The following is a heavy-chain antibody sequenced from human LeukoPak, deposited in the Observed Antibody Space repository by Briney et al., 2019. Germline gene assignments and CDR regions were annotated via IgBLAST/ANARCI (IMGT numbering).Heavy chain of an antibody. CDR3: ARQGDRNSAHNLDWFDP. J-gene: IGHJ5*02. CDR2: IFYSGST. CDR1: GGSISTSNYY. D-gene: IGHD1/OR15-1a*01. Sequence: PSETLSLTCTVSGGSISTSNYYWGWIRQPPGKGLEWIGNIFYSGSTYYSPSLKSRVTISLDTSKNQFSLKLRSVTAADTAVYYCARQGDRNSAHNLDWFDPWGQGVLVTVSS. V-gene: IGHV4-39*01.